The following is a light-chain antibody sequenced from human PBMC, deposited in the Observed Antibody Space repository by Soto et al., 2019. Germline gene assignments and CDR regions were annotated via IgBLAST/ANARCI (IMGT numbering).Light chain of an antibody. V-gene: IGKV1-5*03. Sequence: DIQLTQFPSTLSASIGDRVTITCRATQTIGSWLAWYQQKPGKAPNLLIYRAASLETGVPSRFSGSGSGTEFTLTIRSLQPDDFASYYCQEYKSYAPYTFGQGTRLEIQ. CDR3: QEYKSYAPYT. J-gene: IGKJ2*01. CDR1: QTIGSW. CDR2: RAA.